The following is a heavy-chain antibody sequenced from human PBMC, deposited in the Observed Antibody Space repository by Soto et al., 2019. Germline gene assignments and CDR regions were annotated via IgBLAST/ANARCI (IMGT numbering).Heavy chain of an antibody. J-gene: IGHJ6*02. Sequence: QVQLVQSGAEVKKPGSSVKVSCKASGGTFSSYAISWVRQAPGQGLEWMGGIIPIFGTANYAQKFQGRVTITADESTSTAYMELSSLRSEDTVVYYCARAGDYSNYDYYYYGMDVWGQGTTVTVSS. D-gene: IGHD4-4*01. CDR2: IIPIFGTA. CDR1: GGTFSSYA. V-gene: IGHV1-69*12. CDR3: ARAGDYSNYDYYYYGMDV.